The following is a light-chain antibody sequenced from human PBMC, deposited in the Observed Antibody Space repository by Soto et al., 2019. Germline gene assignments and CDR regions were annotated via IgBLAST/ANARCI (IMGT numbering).Light chain of an antibody. J-gene: IGKJ3*01. V-gene: IGKV1-39*01. Sequence: DIQMTQSPSSLSASVGDRVTITCRASQSISSYLNWYQQKPGKAPKLLIYAASSLQSGVPSRFSGSGSGTDFTLTISSLQPEDFATYYCPQSYSTPKTVGPGTKVDIK. CDR3: PQSYSTPKT. CDR2: AAS. CDR1: QSISSY.